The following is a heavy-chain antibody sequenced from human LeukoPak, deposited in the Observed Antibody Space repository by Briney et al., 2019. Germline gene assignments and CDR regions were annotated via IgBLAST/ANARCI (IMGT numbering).Heavy chain of an antibody. CDR3: AGRWQPAIGAFDI. J-gene: IGHJ3*02. Sequence: PSETLSLTCTVSGGSISSGSYYWSWIRQPAGKGLEWIGRIYTSGSTNYNPSLKSRVTISVDTSKNQFSRKLSSVTAADTAVYYCAGRWQPAIGAFDIWGQGTMVTVSS. CDR2: IYTSGST. D-gene: IGHD4-23*01. V-gene: IGHV4-61*02. CDR1: GGSISSGSYY.